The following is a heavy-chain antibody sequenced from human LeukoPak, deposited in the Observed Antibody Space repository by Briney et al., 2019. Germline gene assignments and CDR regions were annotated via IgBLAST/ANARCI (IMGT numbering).Heavy chain of an antibody. Sequence: SEALSLTCAVYGGSFSGYYWSWIRQPPGKGLEWIGEINHGGSTNYNPSLKSRVTISVDTSKNQFSLKLSSVTAADTAVYYCARGSIVRYSSGWYSGYWGQGTLVTVSS. V-gene: IGHV4-34*01. CDR2: INHGGST. D-gene: IGHD6-19*01. CDR3: ARGSIVRYSSGWYSGY. J-gene: IGHJ4*02. CDR1: GGSFSGYY.